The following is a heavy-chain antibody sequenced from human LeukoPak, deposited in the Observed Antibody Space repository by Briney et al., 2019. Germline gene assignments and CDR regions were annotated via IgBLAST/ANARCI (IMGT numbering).Heavy chain of an antibody. V-gene: IGHV4-38-2*02. CDR3: ARHPTRGYYDSRMDRVDY. CDR1: GYSISSGYY. D-gene: IGHD3-22*01. CDR2: IYHSGST. J-gene: IGHJ4*02. Sequence: TSETLSLTCTVSGYSISSGYYWGWIRQPPGKGLEWIGSIYHSGSTYYNPSLKSRVTISVDTSKNQFSLKVSSVTAADTAGYYCARHPTRGYYDSRMDRVDYWGQGTLVTVSS.